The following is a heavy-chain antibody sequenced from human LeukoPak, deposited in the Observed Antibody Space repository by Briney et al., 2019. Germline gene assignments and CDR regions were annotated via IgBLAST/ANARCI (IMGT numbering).Heavy chain of an antibody. CDR3: AKHRIQLWLSFDY. J-gene: IGHJ4*02. D-gene: IGHD5-18*01. Sequence: GGSLRLSCAASGFTFSSYAMHWVRQAPGKGLEWVAVISYDGSNKYYADSVKGRFTISRDNSKNTLYLQMNSLRAEDTAVYYCAKHRIQLWLSFDYWGQGTLVTVSS. CDR1: GFTFSSYA. V-gene: IGHV3-30-3*02. CDR2: ISYDGSNK.